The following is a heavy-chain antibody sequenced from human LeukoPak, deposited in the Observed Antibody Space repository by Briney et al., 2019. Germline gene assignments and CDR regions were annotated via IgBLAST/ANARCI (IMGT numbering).Heavy chain of an antibody. CDR2: IYSGGST. CDR1: GFTVSSNY. CDR3: ASFLWELGEEY. Sequence: PGGSLRLSCAASGFTVSSNYMSWVRQAPGKGLEWVSVIYSGGSTYYADSVKGRFTISRDNSKNTLYLQMNSLRAEDTAVYYCASFLWELGEEYWGQGTLVTVSS. D-gene: IGHD1-26*01. V-gene: IGHV3-53*01. J-gene: IGHJ4*02.